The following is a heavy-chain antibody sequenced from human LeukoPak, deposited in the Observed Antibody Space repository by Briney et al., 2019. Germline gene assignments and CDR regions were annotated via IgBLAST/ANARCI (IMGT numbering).Heavy chain of an antibody. Sequence: PSETLSLTCSVSGVSVSNHYWSWIRQPPGKGLEWIGWIYYSGGTYFNPYLGSRLSILSDNSRNHSSLLLIPRTAADTTVYYFARHSSGWHIDSWGQGALVTVSS. J-gene: IGHJ4*02. V-gene: IGHV4-59*02. D-gene: IGHD6-19*01. CDR3: ARHSSGWHIDS. CDR2: IYYSGGT. CDR1: GVSVSNHY.